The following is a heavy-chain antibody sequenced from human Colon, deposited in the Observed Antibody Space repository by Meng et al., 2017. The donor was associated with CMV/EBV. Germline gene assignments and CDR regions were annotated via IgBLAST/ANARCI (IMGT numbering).Heavy chain of an antibody. CDR3: ARILRSFYFYGMDV. CDR2: ISHDGDNI. CDR1: AFPPSDYS. V-gene: IGHV3-30-3*01. J-gene: IGHJ6*02. Sequence: GESLKISCAVSAFPPSDYSMFWVRQAPGKGLECVALISHDGDNIYYLDSVKGRFTISRDKSKNTLFLQMNSLRGGDTALYYCARILRSFYFYGMDVWGQGTTVTAP.